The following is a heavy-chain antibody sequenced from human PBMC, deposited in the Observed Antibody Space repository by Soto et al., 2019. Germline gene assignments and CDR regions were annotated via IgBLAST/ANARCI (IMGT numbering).Heavy chain of an antibody. CDR2: IDYSGKT. V-gene: IGHV4-30-4*01. Sequence: QVQLQESGPGLVKPAQTLSLTCTVSGASISHGDYYWSWIRQPPGKGLEWIGHIDYSGKTSYNSSRQSRVSISKDTSQNHVSLRLSSLTDADTAVYVCARDGWGEYYDTWGYFQHCYIGLWGRGTLV. CDR1: GASISHGDYY. J-gene: IGHJ2*01. D-gene: IGHD3-16*01. CDR3: ARDGWGEYYDTWGYFQHCYIGL.